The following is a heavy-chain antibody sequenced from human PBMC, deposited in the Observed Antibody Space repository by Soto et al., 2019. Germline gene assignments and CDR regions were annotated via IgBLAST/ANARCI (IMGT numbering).Heavy chain of an antibody. V-gene: IGHV4-34*01. Sequence: SETLSLTCAVYGGSFSGYYWSWIRQPPGKGLEWIGEINHSGSTNYNPSLKSRVTISVDTSKNQFSLKLSSVTAADTALYYCARVSRAREYPVDYWGQGTLVTVSS. CDR3: ARVSRAREYPVDY. CDR2: INHSGST. CDR1: GGSFSGYY. J-gene: IGHJ4*02. D-gene: IGHD1-26*01.